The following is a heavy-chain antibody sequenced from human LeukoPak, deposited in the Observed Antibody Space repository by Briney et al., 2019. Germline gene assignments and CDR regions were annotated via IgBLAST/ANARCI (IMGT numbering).Heavy chain of an antibody. CDR3: ARQVGTGRWSFDY. CDR1: GGSTSSSDYW. D-gene: IGHD4-23*01. V-gene: IGHV4-39*01. Sequence: SSETLSLTCSVSGGSTSSSDYWWGCIRQPPGKGLEWIGSVYYSGTTHYNPSLKSRVTISIDTSKNQFSLKLTPLTAADTALYYCARQVGTGRWSFDYWGQGSLVTVSS. CDR2: VYYSGTT. J-gene: IGHJ4*02.